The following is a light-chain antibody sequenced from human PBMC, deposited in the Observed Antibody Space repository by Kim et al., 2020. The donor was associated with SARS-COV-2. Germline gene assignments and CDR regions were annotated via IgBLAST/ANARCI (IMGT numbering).Light chain of an antibody. J-gene: IGLJ3*02. CDR2: DNN. V-gene: IGLV1-51*01. Sequence: GQKVTISCSGSSSNIGNNYVSWYQHPPGTAPKLLIYDNNKRPSGIPDRFSGSTSGTSATLGITGLQTGDEADYYCGTWDSSLSAGVFGGGTQLTVL. CDR1: SSNIGNNY. CDR3: GTWDSSLSAGV.